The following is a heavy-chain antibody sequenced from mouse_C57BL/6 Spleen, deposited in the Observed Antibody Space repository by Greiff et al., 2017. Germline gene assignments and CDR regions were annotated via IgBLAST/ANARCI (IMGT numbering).Heavy chain of an antibody. J-gene: IGHJ3*01. D-gene: IGHD1-1*01. CDR3: AREDYGSSYRFAY. Sequence: VKLQQSGAELVRPGASVKLSCKASGYTFNDDYINWVKQRPGQGLEWIARIYPGSGNTYYNEKFKGKATLTAEKSSSTAYMQLSSLTSEDSAVYFCAREDYGSSYRFAYWGQGTLVTVSA. CDR2: IYPGSGNT. CDR1: GYTFNDDY. V-gene: IGHV1-76*01.